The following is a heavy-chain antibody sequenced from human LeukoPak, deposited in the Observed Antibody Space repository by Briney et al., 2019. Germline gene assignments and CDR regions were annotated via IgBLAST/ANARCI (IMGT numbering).Heavy chain of an antibody. CDR1: GGSIRSSYYY. CDR3: ARESIAVAGSYFDY. D-gene: IGHD6-19*01. Sequence: PSETLSLTCTVSGGSIRSSYYYWGWIRQPPGKGLEWIGSIYDSGSTYYNPSLKSRVTISVDTSKNQFSLKLNSVTAADTAVYYCARESIAVAGSYFDYWGQGTLVTVSS. CDR2: IYDSGST. J-gene: IGHJ4*02. V-gene: IGHV4-39*02.